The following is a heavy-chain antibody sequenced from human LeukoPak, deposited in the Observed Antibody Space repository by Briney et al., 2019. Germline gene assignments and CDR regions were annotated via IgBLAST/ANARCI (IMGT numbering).Heavy chain of an antibody. CDR1: GLTFSRYA. CDR3: AKTPRGEQLEFDY. J-gene: IGHJ4*02. D-gene: IGHD1-1*01. Sequence: GGSLRLSCAASGLTFSRYAMSWVRQAPGKGLEWVSAISGSGGSTYYADSVKGRFTISRDNSKNTLYLQMNSLRAEDTAVYYCAKTPRGEQLEFDYWGQGTLVTVSS. CDR2: ISGSGGST. V-gene: IGHV3-23*01.